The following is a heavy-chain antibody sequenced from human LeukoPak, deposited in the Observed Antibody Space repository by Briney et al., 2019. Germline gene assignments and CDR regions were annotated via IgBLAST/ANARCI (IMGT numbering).Heavy chain of an antibody. V-gene: IGHV1-2*02. Sequence: ASVKVSCKASGYTFTGYYMHWVRQAPGQGLEWMGWINPNSGGTNYAQKFQGRVTMTRDTSISTAYMELSRLRSDDTAVYYCARAGGRGYSGYDYDSDWYFDYWGQGTLVTVSS. D-gene: IGHD5-12*01. CDR2: INPNSGGT. CDR1: GYTFTGYY. J-gene: IGHJ4*02. CDR3: ARAGGRGYSGYDYDSDWYFDY.